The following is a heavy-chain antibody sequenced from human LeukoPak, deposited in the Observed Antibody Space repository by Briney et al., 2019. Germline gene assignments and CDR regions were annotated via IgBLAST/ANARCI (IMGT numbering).Heavy chain of an antibody. CDR2: IYTTGST. Sequence: SETLPLPCTVSGGPINSSYWSCLRQPPGKGLEWIGYIYTTGSTNYTASLKSRVTMSVDTSKNQFSLKLSSVTAADTAVYYCARRGSYLDYWGQGTLVTVSS. CDR3: ARRGSYLDY. J-gene: IGHJ4*02. CDR1: GGPINSSY. D-gene: IGHD3-16*01. V-gene: IGHV4-4*09.